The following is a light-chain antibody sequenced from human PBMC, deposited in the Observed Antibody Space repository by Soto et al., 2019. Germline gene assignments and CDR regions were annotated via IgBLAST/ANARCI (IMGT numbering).Light chain of an antibody. CDR2: DAY. CDR3: HQYGSSPLT. Sequence: EIVLTQSPATLSLSPGERATLSCGASQSLSSSYLAWYQQKPGLAPRLLIYDAYNRATGIPDRFSGSGSGTDFTLIISRLEPEDFAVYYCHQYGSSPLTFGGGTKVEIK. CDR1: QSLSSSY. J-gene: IGKJ4*01. V-gene: IGKV3D-20*01.